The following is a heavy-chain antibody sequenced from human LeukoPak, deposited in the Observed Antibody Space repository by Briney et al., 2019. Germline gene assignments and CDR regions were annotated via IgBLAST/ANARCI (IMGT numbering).Heavy chain of an antibody. D-gene: IGHD3-10*01. V-gene: IGHV4-59*02. J-gene: IGHJ3*01. CDR3: ARGGARGSSAFDV. CDR1: GGSVNDYY. CDR2: IYYSGST. Sequence: SETLSLTCTVSGGSVNDYYCNWIRQPPGKGLEWIGYIYYSGSTDYNPSLKSRVTMSVDTSKNQFSLKLNSVTAADTAVYYCARGGARGSSAFDVWGQGTMVIVSA.